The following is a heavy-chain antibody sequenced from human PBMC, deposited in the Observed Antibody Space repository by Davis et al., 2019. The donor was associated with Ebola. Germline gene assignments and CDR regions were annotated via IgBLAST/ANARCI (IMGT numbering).Heavy chain of an antibody. CDR1: GFTLNTYG. CDR3: AKEDWWRFDP. J-gene: IGHJ5*02. Sequence: GESLKISCAASGFTLNTYGMHWVRQAPGKGLEWVTMISHDGNSRDYIDSVKGRFTISRDNSKNTLYLEMNSLRAEDTAMYYCAKEDWWRFDPWGQGTLVTVSS. CDR2: ISHDGNSR. V-gene: IGHV3-30*18. D-gene: IGHD2-8*02.